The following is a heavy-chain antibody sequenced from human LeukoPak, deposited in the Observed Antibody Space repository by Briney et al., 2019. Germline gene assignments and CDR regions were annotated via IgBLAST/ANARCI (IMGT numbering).Heavy chain of an antibody. J-gene: IGHJ4*02. Sequence: GGSLRLSCAAYGFTFSSYWMSWVRQAPGKGLEWVANIKQDGSEKYYVDSVKGRFTISRDNAKNSLYLQMNSLRAEDTAVYYCARDSIAAAGYLDYWGQGTLVTVSS. D-gene: IGHD6-13*01. V-gene: IGHV3-7*01. CDR2: IKQDGSEK. CDR3: ARDSIAAAGYLDY. CDR1: GFTFSSYW.